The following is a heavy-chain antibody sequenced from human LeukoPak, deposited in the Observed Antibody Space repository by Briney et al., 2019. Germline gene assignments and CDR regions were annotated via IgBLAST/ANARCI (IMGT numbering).Heavy chain of an antibody. V-gene: IGHV3-23*01. J-gene: IGHJ4*02. CDR2: ISGSGGST. D-gene: IGHD3-22*01. Sequence: GGSLRLSCAASGFTFSSYAMSWVRQAPGKGLEWVSAISGSGGSTYYADSVKGRFTISRDNSKNTLYLQMNSLRAEDTAVYYCAKTTHDGSGYYYFGYWGQGTLVTVSS. CDR1: GFTFSSYA. CDR3: AKTTHDGSGYYYFGY.